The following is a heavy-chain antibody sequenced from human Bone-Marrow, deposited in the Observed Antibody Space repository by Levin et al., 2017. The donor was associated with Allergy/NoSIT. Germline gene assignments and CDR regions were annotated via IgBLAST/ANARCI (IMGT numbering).Heavy chain of an antibody. CDR1: GFTFDDYT. D-gene: IGHD3-3*01. V-gene: IGHV3-43*01. CDR3: AKDNVDGTSLEFGH. Sequence: GESLKISCAASGFTFDDYTMNWVRQVPGKGLEWVSLISWDGGSSHYADSVKGRFTISQDNSKKSMYLHMNSLSTEDTAVYYCAKDNVDGTSLEFGHWGRGTLVTVS. J-gene: IGHJ4*02. CDR2: ISWDGGSS.